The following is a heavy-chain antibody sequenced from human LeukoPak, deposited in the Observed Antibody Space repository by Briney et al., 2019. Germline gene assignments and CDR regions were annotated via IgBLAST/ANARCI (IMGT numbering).Heavy chain of an antibody. D-gene: IGHD3-22*01. J-gene: IGHJ4*02. Sequence: PSEALSLTCTVSGDSFSDYHWSWIRQPAGKRLEWIGRVYARGYTNYNPSLRSRVTMSLDTSKKQLSLRLSSVTAADTAVYYCARLYTDYYDSSGVDYWGQGTLVTVSS. CDR2: VYARGYT. CDR1: GDSFSDYH. CDR3: ARLYTDYYDSSGVDY. V-gene: IGHV4-4*07.